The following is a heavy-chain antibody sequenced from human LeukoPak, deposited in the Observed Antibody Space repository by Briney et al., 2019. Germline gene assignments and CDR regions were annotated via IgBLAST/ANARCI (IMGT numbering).Heavy chain of an antibody. CDR3: ARIPYNSGWYDLGY. J-gene: IGHJ4*02. CDR2: INPNSGGT. Sequence: ASVKVSCKASGYTFTGYYMHWVRQAPGQGLGWMGWINPNSGGTKFAQEFQGRVTMTRDTSVSTAYMDLSRLRSDDTAVYYCARIPYNSGWYDLGYWGQGTLVTVSS. V-gene: IGHV1-2*02. D-gene: IGHD6-19*01. CDR1: GYTFTGYY.